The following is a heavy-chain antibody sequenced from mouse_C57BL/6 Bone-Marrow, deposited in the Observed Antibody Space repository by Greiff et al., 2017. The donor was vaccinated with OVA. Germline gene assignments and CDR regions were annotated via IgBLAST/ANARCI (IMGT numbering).Heavy chain of an antibody. Sequence: QVQLQQSGAELMKPGASVKLSCKATGYTFTGYWIEWVKQRPGHGLEWIGEILPGSGSTNYNEKFKGKATFTADTSSNTAYMQLSSLTTEDSAIYYCARGGIYYGNYKDYFDYWGQGTTLTVSS. V-gene: IGHV1-9*01. CDR3: ARGGIYYGNYKDYFDY. CDR1: GYTFTGYW. D-gene: IGHD2-1*01. J-gene: IGHJ2*01. CDR2: ILPGSGST.